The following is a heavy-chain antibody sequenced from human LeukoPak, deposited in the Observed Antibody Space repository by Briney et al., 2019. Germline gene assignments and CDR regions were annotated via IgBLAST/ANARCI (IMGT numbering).Heavy chain of an antibody. J-gene: IGHJ4*02. Sequence: SETLSPTCTVSGGSVSSDTYYWSWIRQPPGKGLEWIGYIYYSGSTNYNPSLKSRVTISIDTSKNQFSLKLSSVTAADTAVYYCARGGLWGQGTLVTVSS. V-gene: IGHV4-61*01. CDR1: GGSVSSDTYY. CDR3: ARGGL. CDR2: IYYSGST.